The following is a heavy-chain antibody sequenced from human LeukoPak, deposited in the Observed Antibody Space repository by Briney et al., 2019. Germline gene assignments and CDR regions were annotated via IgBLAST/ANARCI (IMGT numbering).Heavy chain of an antibody. CDR3: AKDARIAVAGTHYFDY. D-gene: IGHD6-19*01. Sequence: PGGSLRLSCAASGFTFSSYGMHWVRQAPGKGLEWVAVISYDGSNKYYADSVKGRFTISRDNSKNTLYLQMNSLRAEDTAVYYCAKDARIAVAGTHYFDYWGQGTLVTVSS. V-gene: IGHV3-30*18. CDR1: GFTFSSYG. J-gene: IGHJ4*02. CDR2: ISYDGSNK.